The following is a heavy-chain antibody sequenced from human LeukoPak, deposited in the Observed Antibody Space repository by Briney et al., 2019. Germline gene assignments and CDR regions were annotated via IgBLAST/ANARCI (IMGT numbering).Heavy chain of an antibody. Sequence: VASVKVSCKASGYTFTSYGISWVRQAPGQGREWMGWISAYNGKANYAQKLQGRVTMTTDTSTSTAYMELRSLRSNDTAVYYCAREVLWCGGLFFAYWGQGTLVTVSS. D-gene: IGHD3-10*01. V-gene: IGHV1-18*01. CDR1: GYTFTSYG. CDR2: ISAYNGKA. CDR3: AREVLWCGGLFFAY. J-gene: IGHJ4*02.